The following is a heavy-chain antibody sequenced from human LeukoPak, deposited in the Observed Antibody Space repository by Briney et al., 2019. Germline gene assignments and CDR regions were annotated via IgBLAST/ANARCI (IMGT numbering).Heavy chain of an antibody. CDR2: ISSSSSTI. CDR3: ARDHYSSGWYQVPWGFDY. CDR1: GFTFSSYR. J-gene: IGHJ4*02. V-gene: IGHV3-48*01. D-gene: IGHD6-19*01. Sequence: PGGSLRLSCAASGFTFSSYRMNWVRQAPGKGLEWVSYISSSSSTIYYADSVKGRFTISRDNAKNSLYLQMNSLRAEDTAVYYCARDHYSSGWYQVPWGFDYWGQGTLVTVSS.